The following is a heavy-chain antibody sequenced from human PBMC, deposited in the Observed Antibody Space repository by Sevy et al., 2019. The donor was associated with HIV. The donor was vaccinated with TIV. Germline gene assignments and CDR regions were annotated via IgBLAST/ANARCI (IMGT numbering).Heavy chain of an antibody. D-gene: IGHD2-2*01. Sequence: GGSLRLSCAASGFTFSNYWMTWVRQAPGKGLEWVANIKRDGSEKYYVASVKGRFTISRDNAKKSLYLQMNSLRAEDTAVYYCARDCSSTSCLWGLDVWGQGTTVTDSS. CDR1: GFTFSNYW. J-gene: IGHJ6*02. CDR2: IKRDGSEK. V-gene: IGHV3-7*03. CDR3: ARDCSSTSCLWGLDV.